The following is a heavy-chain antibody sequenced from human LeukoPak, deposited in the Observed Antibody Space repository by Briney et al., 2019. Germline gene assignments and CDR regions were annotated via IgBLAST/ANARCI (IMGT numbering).Heavy chain of an antibody. V-gene: IGHV4-59*01. CDR2: IYYSGST. CDR1: GGSISSYY. CDR3: ATGYYRVNWFDP. J-gene: IGHJ5*02. D-gene: IGHD3-3*01. Sequence: SETLSLTCIVSGGSISSYYWSWIRQPPGKGLEWIGYIYYSGSTNYNPSLKSRVTISVDTSKNQFSLKLSSVTAADTAVYYCATGYYRVNWFDPWGQGTLVTVSS.